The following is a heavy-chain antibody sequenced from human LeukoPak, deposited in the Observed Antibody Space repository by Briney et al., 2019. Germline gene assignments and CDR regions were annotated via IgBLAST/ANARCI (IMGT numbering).Heavy chain of an antibody. D-gene: IGHD6-6*01. V-gene: IGHV1-69*13. CDR3: ARDLGSSSAADYFDY. CDR2: IIPIFGTA. CDR1: GGTFSSYA. Sequence: SVKVSCKASGGTFSSYAISWVRQAPGQGLEWMGGIIPIFGTANYAQKLQGRVTITADESTSSAYMELSSLRSEDTAVYYCARDLGSSSAADYFDYWGQGTLVTVSS. J-gene: IGHJ4*02.